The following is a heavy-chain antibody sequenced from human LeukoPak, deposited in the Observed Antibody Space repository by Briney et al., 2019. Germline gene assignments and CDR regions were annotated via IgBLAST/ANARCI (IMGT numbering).Heavy chain of an antibody. CDR2: IYHSGST. D-gene: IGHD2-21*01. J-gene: IGHJ3*02. CDR1: GDSLSSSNW. V-gene: IGHV4-4*02. CDR3: ARSTVSGIARGAFHI. Sequence: SETLSLTCAVSGDSLSSSNWWRWVRQPPGKGLEWIGEIYHSGSTNYNPPLQSRLTMAVDNCENHRSLKLSSGSAADTALYYCARSTVSGIARGAFHIWGQGTMVTVSS.